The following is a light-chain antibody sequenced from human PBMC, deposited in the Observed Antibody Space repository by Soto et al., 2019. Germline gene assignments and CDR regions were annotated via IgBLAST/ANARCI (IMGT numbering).Light chain of an antibody. CDR2: GTS. Sequence: VMTQSPATLSVSPGERATLSCRASQSVTSNLAWYQQKPGQAPRLLIYGTSTRATGIPARFSGSGSGTEFTLTISSLQSEDFAVYYCQQYNNWPPLTFGGGTKVDIK. CDR3: QQYNNWPPLT. V-gene: IGKV3-15*01. J-gene: IGKJ4*01. CDR1: QSVTSN.